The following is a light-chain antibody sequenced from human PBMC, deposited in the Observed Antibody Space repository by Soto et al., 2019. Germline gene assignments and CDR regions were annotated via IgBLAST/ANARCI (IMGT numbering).Light chain of an antibody. CDR3: QQTFSHLRS. V-gene: IGKV1-39*01. CDR1: ESISDY. CDR2: SAS. Sequence: IQLTQSPSSLSASVGDRVTIVCRASESISDYLNWYQLKSGEAPKVLIYSASTLRGGVPSRFSGTGSGTEFTLTISSLQPEDVATYYCQQTFSHLRSFGGGTKVDIK. J-gene: IGKJ4*01.